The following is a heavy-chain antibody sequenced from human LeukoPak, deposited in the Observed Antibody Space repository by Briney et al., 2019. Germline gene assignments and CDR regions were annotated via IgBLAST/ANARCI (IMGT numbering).Heavy chain of an antibody. V-gene: IGHV3-21*01. CDR1: GFTFSSYS. Sequence: GGSLRLSCAASGFTFSSYSMNWVRQAPGKGLGWVSSISSSSSYIYYADSVKGRFTISRDNAKNSLYLQMNSLRAEDTAVYYCAGENYPRGCGYWGQGTLVTVSS. J-gene: IGHJ4*02. CDR2: ISSSSSYI. CDR3: AGENYPRGCGY. D-gene: IGHD5-24*01.